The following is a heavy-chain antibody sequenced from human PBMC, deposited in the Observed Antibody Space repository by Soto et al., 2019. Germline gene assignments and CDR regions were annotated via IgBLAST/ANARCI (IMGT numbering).Heavy chain of an antibody. CDR1: GFTFDDYT. CDR3: VRDGSSAHFDY. Sequence: EVHLVESGGVVVHPGGSLRLSCAASGFTFDDYTMHWVRQAPGKGLEWVSLINRDGSSRYYVDSVKGRFTISRDNTKNSLYLQMNSLRTEDTDLYYCVRDGSSAHFDYWGQGTLVTVSS. J-gene: IGHJ4*02. CDR2: INRDGSSR. V-gene: IGHV3-43*01. D-gene: IGHD6-6*01.